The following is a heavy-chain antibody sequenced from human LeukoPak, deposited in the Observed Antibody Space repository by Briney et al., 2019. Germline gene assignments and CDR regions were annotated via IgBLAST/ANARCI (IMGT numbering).Heavy chain of an antibody. J-gene: IGHJ4*02. CDR2: ISYDGSSF. D-gene: IGHD1-26*01. Sequence: PGGSLRLSCAASGFTFSSYGMHWVRQAPGKGLEWVAVISYDGSSFYYADSVKGRFTISRDNSKSTLYLQMNSLRAEDTAVYHCARGVSGGSYCLDYWGQGTLVTVSS. CDR1: GFTFSSYG. CDR3: ARGVSGGSYCLDY. V-gene: IGHV3-30*03.